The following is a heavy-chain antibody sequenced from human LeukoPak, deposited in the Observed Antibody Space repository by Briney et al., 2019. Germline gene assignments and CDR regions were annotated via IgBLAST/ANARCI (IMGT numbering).Heavy chain of an antibody. Sequence: PSETLSLTCAVYGGSFSGYYWSWIRQPPGKGLEWIGEINHSGSTNYNPSLKSRVTISVDTSKNQFSLKLSSVTAADTAVYYCATLAQNYWGQGTLVTVSS. CDR2: INHSGST. CDR1: GGSFSGYY. J-gene: IGHJ4*02. CDR3: ATLAQNY. V-gene: IGHV4-34*01.